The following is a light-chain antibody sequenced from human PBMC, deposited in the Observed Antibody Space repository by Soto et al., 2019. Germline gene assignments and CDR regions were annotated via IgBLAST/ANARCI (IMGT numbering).Light chain of an antibody. CDR2: DVN. Sequence: QSALTQPPSASGSPVQSVTISCTGTSSDVGGYNYVSWYQQHPGKAPKLMIYDVNKRPPGVPDRFSGSKSGNTASLTVSGLQAEDEADYYCSSYAGSNGVVFGGGTKLTVL. J-gene: IGLJ2*01. CDR1: SSDVGGYNY. V-gene: IGLV2-8*01. CDR3: SSYAGSNGVV.